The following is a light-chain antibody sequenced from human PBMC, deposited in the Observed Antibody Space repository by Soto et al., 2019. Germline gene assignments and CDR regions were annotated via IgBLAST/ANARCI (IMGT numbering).Light chain of an antibody. J-gene: IGLJ2*01. CDR3: SSYTSSSTVV. Sequence: QSALTQPASVSGSPGQSITISCTGTSSDGGGYNYVSWYQQHPGKAPKLMIYDVSNRPSGVSNRFSGSKSGNTASLTISGLQAEDAADYYCSSYTSSSTVVFGGGTKLTVL. V-gene: IGLV2-14*01. CDR2: DVS. CDR1: SSDGGGYNY.